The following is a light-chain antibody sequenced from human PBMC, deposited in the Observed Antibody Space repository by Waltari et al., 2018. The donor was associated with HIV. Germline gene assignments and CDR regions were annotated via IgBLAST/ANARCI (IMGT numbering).Light chain of an antibody. CDR2: EAA. Sequence: IAMMPSLPTLPVSPGQRVTLSSRPSQSISAKVAWYQQRPGQAPRLLIYEAATRPTGIPARFSGSGSGTEFTLTISSLQSEDFATYFCQQYDSGPRGITFGQGTMLEIK. CDR3: QQYDSGPRGIT. V-gene: IGKV3-15*01. CDR1: QSISAK. J-gene: IGKJ2*01.